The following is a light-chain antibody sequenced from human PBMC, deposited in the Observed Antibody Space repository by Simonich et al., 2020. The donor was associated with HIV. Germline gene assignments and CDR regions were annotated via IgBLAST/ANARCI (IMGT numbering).Light chain of an antibody. Sequence: QSALTQPASVSGSPGQSITISCTGTSRDVGGYNYVSWYQQHPGKAPKPRIYDVSNRPSWVSNRFAGSKSGNTASLTISGLQAEDEADYYCSSYTSSSTWVFGGGTKLTVL. V-gene: IGLV2-14*03. CDR2: DVS. CDR3: SSYTSSSTWV. J-gene: IGLJ2*01. CDR1: SRDVGGYNY.